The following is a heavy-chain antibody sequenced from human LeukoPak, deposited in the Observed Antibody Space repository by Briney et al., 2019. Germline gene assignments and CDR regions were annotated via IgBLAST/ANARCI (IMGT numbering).Heavy chain of an antibody. CDR3: VRDGHRLYDYYYYYMDV. Sequence: ASVKVSCKASGGTFSSYDINWVRQATGQGLEWMGWMNPNSGNTGYAQKFQGRVTITRNASISTAYMELSSLRSEDTAVYYCVRDGHRLYDYYYYYMDVWGKGTTVTVSS. D-gene: IGHD2-2*02. V-gene: IGHV1-8*03. CDR1: GGTFSSYD. CDR2: MNPNSGNT. J-gene: IGHJ6*03.